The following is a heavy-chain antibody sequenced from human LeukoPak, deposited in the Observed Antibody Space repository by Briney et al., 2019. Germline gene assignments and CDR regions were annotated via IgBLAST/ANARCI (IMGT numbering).Heavy chain of an antibody. D-gene: IGHD1-26*01. CDR2: IHGRSDRT. J-gene: IGHJ4*02. V-gene: IGHV3-23*01. CDR3: AKNAGIYLDAGDYYFDS. Sequence: GGSLRLSCAASTFTFRSYAMSWVPQAPGKGLEWVSTIHGRSDRTYYADSVKGRFTISRDNSKNTLSIQMNSLRAEDTAVYYCAKNAGIYLDAGDYYFDSWGQGTLVTVSS. CDR1: TFTFRSYA.